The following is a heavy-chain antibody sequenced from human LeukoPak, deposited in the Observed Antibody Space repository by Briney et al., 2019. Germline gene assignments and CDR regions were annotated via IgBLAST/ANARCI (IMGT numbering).Heavy chain of an antibody. D-gene: IGHD2-21*01. CDR1: GGSISNYY. CDR2: IYSSGGA. Sequence: SETLSLTCTVSGGSISNYYWNWIRQPAGKGLEWIGRIYSSGGANYNPSLKSRVTLSLDTSKNQFSLKLSSVTAADTGVYYCARDYSEDAYPYYFDYWGQGTLVTVSS. J-gene: IGHJ4*02. V-gene: IGHV4-4*07. CDR3: ARDYSEDAYPYYFDY.